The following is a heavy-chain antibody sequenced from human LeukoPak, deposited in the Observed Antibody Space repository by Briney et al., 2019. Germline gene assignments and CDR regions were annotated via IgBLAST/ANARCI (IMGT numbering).Heavy chain of an antibody. J-gene: IGHJ4*02. V-gene: IGHV4-31*03. Sequence: PSETLSLTCTVSGGSISSGGYYWSWIRQHPGKGLEWIGYIYYSGSTYYNPSLKSRVTISVDTSKNQFSLKLSSVTAADTAVYYCAGEGGESTMIAYWGQGTLVTVSS. CDR3: AGEGGESTMIAY. CDR1: GGSISSGGYY. D-gene: IGHD3-22*01. CDR2: IYYSGST.